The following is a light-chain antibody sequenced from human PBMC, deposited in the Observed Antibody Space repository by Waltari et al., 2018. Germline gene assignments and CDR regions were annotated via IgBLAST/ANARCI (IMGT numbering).Light chain of an antibody. CDR1: SGSLSTTSY. CDR3: ALYMGSGIWV. J-gene: IGLJ3*02. CDR2: KAN. V-gene: IGLV8-61*01. Sequence: QTVVTQEPSSSVSPGGTVTLTCALSSGSLSTTSYATWYQQTPGQAPRTLVYKANARSSGVPDRFSGSILGNTAALTITGAQADDESDYYCALYMGSGIWVVGGGTRLTVL.